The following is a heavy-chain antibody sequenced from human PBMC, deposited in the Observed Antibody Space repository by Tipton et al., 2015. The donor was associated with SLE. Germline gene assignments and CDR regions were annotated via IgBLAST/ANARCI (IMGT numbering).Heavy chain of an antibody. CDR2: ISSSSSYI. CDR1: GFTFSSYS. V-gene: IGHV3-21*01. D-gene: IGHD3-10*01. J-gene: IGHJ4*02. CDR3: ASVRGLWFGELVY. Sequence: LSLTCAASGFTFSSYSMNWVRQAPGKGLEWVSSISSSSSYIYYADSVKGRFTISRDNAKNSLYLQMHSLRADDTALYYCASVRGLWFGELVYWGQGTLVTVSS.